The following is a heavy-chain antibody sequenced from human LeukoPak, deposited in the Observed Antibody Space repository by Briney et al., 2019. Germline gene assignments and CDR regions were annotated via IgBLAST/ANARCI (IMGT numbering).Heavy chain of an antibody. CDR1: GFTFSSFG. V-gene: IGHV3-48*01. J-gene: IGHJ4*02. CDR3: ARTWIQLWSLDY. Sequence: GGSLRLSCAASGFTFSSFGMNWVRQAPGKGLEWVSYISTSSSTIYYADSVEGRFTISRDNAKNSLYLQMNSLRAEDTAVYYCARTWIQLWSLDYWGQGTLVTVS. D-gene: IGHD5-18*01. CDR2: ISTSSSTI.